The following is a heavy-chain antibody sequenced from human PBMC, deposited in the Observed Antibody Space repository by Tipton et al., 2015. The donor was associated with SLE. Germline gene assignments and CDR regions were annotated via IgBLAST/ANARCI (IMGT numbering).Heavy chain of an antibody. D-gene: IGHD1-26*01. CDR1: GGSISSSSYY. CDR3: ARELVGATTSAFDI. CDR2: IYYSGST. Sequence: LSCTVSGGSISSSSYYWGWIRQPPGKGLEWIGSIYYSGSTYYNPSLKSRVTISVDASKNQFSLKLSSVTAADTAVYYCARELVGATTSAFDIWGQGTMVTVSS. V-gene: IGHV4-39*01. J-gene: IGHJ3*02.